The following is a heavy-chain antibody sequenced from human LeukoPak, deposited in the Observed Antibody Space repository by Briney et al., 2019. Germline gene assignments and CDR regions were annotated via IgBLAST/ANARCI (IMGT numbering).Heavy chain of an antibody. V-gene: IGHV4-39*01. D-gene: IGHD3-22*01. CDR2: IYYSGST. J-gene: IGHJ4*02. CDR3: ARRNGYNYYFDY. CDR1: GGSIRSSSYY. Sequence: SETLSLTCTVSGGSIRSSSYYWGWIRQPPGKGLEWIGIIYYSGSTYCNPSLKSRVTISADTSKNQFSLKLSSVTAADTAVYYCARRNGYNYYFDYWGQGTLVTVSS.